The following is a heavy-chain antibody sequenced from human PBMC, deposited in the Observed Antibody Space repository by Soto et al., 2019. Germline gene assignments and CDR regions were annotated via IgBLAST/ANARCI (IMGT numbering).Heavy chain of an antibody. V-gene: IGHV2-5*02. CDR1: GFSLITSGAG. Sequence: QITLKEAGPTLVKPTQTLTLTCSFSGFSLITSGAGVGWIRQPPGKALEWLALIYWDDDTGYSTSLRNRLTITKDTSRNQVVLTMTNMDPADTATYYCAHTMAPRIFDSWGQGTLVTVSS. CDR2: IYWDDDT. J-gene: IGHJ4*02. CDR3: AHTMAPRIFDS.